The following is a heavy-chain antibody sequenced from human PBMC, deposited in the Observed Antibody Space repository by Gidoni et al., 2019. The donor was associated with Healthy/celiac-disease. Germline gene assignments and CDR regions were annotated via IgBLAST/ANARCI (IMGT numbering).Heavy chain of an antibody. CDR1: GYTFTGYY. D-gene: IGHD3-16*01. CDR2: INPKSGGT. V-gene: IGHV1-2*02. J-gene: IGHJ4*02. Sequence: QVQLVQSGAEVKMPGASVKVSCKASGYTFTGYYMHWVRQAPGQGLEWMGWINPKSGGTNNAQKFQGRVTMNRDTTISTAYMGLSRLRSDDTAVYYCARDWGMATIGAYWGQGTLVTVSS. CDR3: ARDWGMATIGAY.